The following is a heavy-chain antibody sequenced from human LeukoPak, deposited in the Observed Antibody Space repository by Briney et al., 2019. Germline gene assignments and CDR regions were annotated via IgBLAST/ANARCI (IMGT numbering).Heavy chain of an antibody. CDR3: ATETNGRHYDY. CDR1: GFTFSSFG. CDR2: IGPTGSDR. V-gene: IGHV3-21*06. Sequence: GGSLRLSCAASGFTFSSFGMHWVRQAPGKGLEWVASIGPTGSDRYHADSIKGRFTISRDNANNFLYLQMNSLRAEDTAVYYCATETNGRHYDYWGQGTLLTVSS. D-gene: IGHD1-14*01. J-gene: IGHJ4*02.